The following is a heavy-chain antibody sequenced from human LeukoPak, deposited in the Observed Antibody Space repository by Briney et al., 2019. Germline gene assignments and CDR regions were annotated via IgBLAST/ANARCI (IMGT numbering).Heavy chain of an antibody. D-gene: IGHD5-12*01. CDR3: AKGGGYDYYYYYYMDV. V-gene: IGHV3-23*01. J-gene: IGHJ6*03. Sequence: GGSLRLSCAASGFTFSIYAMTWVRQAPGRGLEWVSVVSGSGSNTYYADSVKGRFTISRDNSKNTLYLQMNSLRAEDTAVYYCAKGGGYDYYYYYYMDVWGKGTTVTVSS. CDR2: VSGSGSNT. CDR1: GFTFSIYA.